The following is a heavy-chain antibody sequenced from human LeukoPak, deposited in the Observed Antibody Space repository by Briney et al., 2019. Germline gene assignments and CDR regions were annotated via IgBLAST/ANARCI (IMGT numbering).Heavy chain of an antibody. CDR3: ARLDRTTFFDY. CDR2: ISYDGSNK. Sequence: GGSLRLSCAASGFTFSSYAMHWVRQAPGKGLEWVAVISYDGSNKYYADSVKGRFTISRDNSKNTLYLQMNSLRAEDTAVYYCARLDRTTFFDYWGQGTLVTVSS. V-gene: IGHV3-30-3*01. CDR1: GFTFSSYA. D-gene: IGHD1-14*01. J-gene: IGHJ4*02.